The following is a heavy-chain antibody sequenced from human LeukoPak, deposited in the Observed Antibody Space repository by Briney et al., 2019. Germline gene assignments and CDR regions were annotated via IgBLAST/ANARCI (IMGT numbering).Heavy chain of an antibody. CDR1: VDSLRSFY. J-gene: IGHJ4*02. CDR3: AGQVLVPAASRGGCDY. Sequence: SETLSLTCTASVDSLRSFYRRCIRGPAGGGVEWIRHIYASGSTNYNSSLKSRLTMSVDTSNNQFSLKLRSVTAADTAVYYCAGQVLVPAASRGGCDYWGQGTLVTVSS. V-gene: IGHV4-4*07. D-gene: IGHD2-2*01. CDR2: IYASGST.